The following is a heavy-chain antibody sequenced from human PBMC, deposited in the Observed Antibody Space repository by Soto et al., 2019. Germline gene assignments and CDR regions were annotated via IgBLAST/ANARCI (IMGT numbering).Heavy chain of an antibody. V-gene: IGHV4-59*08. CDR1: GGSISSYY. J-gene: IGHJ6*03. Sequence: SETLSLTCTVSGGSISSYYWSWIRQPPGKGLEWIGYIYYSGSTNYNPSLKSRVTIAVDTSKNQFSLKLSSVTAADTAVYYCARIYSGYDIYYYYYMDVWGKGTTVTVSS. CDR3: ARIYSGYDIYYYYYMDV. D-gene: IGHD5-12*01. CDR2: IYYSGST.